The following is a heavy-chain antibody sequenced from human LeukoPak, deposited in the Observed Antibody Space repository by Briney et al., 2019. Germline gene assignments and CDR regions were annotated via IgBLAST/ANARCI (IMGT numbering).Heavy chain of an antibody. CDR1: GFTFSSYA. J-gene: IGHJ4*02. Sequence: PGRSLRLSCAASGFTFSSYAMHWVRQAPGKGLEWVAVISYDGSNKYYAGSVKGRFTISRDNSKNTLYLQMNSLRAEDTAVYYCARADGDYNPDYWGQGTLVTVSS. CDR3: ARADGDYNPDY. CDR2: ISYDGSNK. D-gene: IGHD4-17*01. V-gene: IGHV3-30-3*01.